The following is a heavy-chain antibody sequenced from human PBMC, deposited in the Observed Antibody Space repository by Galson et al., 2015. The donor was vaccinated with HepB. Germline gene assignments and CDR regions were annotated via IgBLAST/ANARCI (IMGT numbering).Heavy chain of an antibody. CDR3: AKDRPVYSSSWYYFDY. V-gene: IGHV3-23*01. CDR2: ISGSGGST. CDR1: GFTFSSYA. D-gene: IGHD6-13*01. Sequence: SLRLSCAASGFTFSSYAMSWVRQAPGKGLEWVSAISGSGGSTYYADSVKGRFTISRDNSKNTLYLQMNSLRAEDTAVYYCAKDRPVYSSSWYYFDYWGQGTLVTVSS. J-gene: IGHJ4*02.